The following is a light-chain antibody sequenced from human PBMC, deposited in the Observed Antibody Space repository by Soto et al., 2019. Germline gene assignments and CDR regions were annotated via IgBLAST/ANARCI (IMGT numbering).Light chain of an antibody. J-gene: IGLJ1*01. CDR2: EVS. CDR1: ISDVVGYNY. V-gene: IGLV2-14*01. Sequence: QCPLTQAAYVSGSRGQSITISCTGTISDVVGYNYVSWYQQHPGKAPKLLIYEVSNRPSGVSSRFSGSTSANTASLTISGLQAEDEADYYCYSYTSSNTPVFGTGTKVTV. CDR3: YSYTSSNTPV.